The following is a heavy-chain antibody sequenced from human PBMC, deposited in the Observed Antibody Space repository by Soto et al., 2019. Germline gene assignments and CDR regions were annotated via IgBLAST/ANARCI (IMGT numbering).Heavy chain of an antibody. CDR1: GYTFPSYW. Sequence: GESPKISCKGSGYTFPSYWIGWVRQMPGKGLEWMGVIYPGDSDARYSPSFQGQVTISVDMSISTAYLHLSSLKASDTAMYYCARALDYCGMDVWGQGTTVTVSS. CDR3: ARALDYCGMDV. J-gene: IGHJ6*02. CDR2: IYPGDSDA. V-gene: IGHV5-51*01.